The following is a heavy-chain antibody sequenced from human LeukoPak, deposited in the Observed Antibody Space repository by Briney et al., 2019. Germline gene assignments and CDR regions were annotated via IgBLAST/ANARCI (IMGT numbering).Heavy chain of an antibody. J-gene: IGHJ5*02. D-gene: IGHD6-25*01. CDR3: AGRSGIAADGDWFDP. Sequence: GESLKISCKGSGYSFSYYWIGWVRQMPGKGLEWMGIIYPGDSAIRYSPSFQGQVTHSADKSISTAYRQWSSLRASDTAMYYCAGRSGIAADGDWFDPWGQGTQVTVSS. CDR1: GYSFSYYW. CDR2: IYPGDSAI. V-gene: IGHV5-51*01.